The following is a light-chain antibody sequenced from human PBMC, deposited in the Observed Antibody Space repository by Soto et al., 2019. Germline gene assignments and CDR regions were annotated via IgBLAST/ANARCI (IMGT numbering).Light chain of an antibody. J-gene: IGKJ4*01. CDR2: GAS. Sequence: IVLTQSPGTLSLSPGERATLSCRASQSVSSSYLAWYQQKPGQAPRLLIYGASSRATGIPDRFSGSGSGTDFTLTISRLEPEDSAVYYCHQYNNWLALTFGGGTKVDI. CDR1: QSVSSSY. CDR3: HQYNNWLALT. V-gene: IGKV3-20*01.